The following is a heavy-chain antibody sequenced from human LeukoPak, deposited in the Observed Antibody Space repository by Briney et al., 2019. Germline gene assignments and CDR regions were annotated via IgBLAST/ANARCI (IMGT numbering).Heavy chain of an antibody. D-gene: IGHD4-23*01. CDR2: ISSSGSTI. J-gene: IGHJ3*02. V-gene: IGHV3-48*03. Sequence: GGSLRLSCAASGFTFSSYEMNWVRQAPGKGLEWVSYISSSGSTIYYAASLKGRFNISRDNAKNSLYLRMNTLGAEDTAVYYCARETMVVNDAFDIWGQGTMVTVS. CDR1: GFTFSSYE. CDR3: ARETMVVNDAFDI.